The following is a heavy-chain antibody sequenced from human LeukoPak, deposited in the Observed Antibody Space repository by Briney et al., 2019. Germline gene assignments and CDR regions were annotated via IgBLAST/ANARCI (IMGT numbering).Heavy chain of an antibody. V-gene: IGHV1-46*01. J-gene: IGHJ4*02. D-gene: IGHD4-17*01. CDR1: GYTFTSYY. CDR3: ARYGDYTNFDY. CDR2: SNPSGGST. Sequence: ASVKVPCKASGYTFTSYYMHWVRQAPGQGLEWMGISNPSGGSTTYAQKFQGRVTMTRDTSTSTVYMELSSLRSEDTAVYYCARYGDYTNFDYWGQGTLVTVSS.